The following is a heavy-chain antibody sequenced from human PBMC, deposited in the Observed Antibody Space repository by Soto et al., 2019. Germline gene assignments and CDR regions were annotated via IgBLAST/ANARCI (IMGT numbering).Heavy chain of an antibody. CDR2: IYYSGST. Sequence: QVQLQESGPGLVKPSQTLSLTCTVSGGSISSGGYYWSWIRQHPGKGLEWIGYIYYSGSTYYNPSLXXXVTISVDTSKXXFXLXXSSVTAADTAVYYCARGKGYCSGGSCYSGYNWFDPWGQGTLVTVSS. V-gene: IGHV4-31*01. CDR3: ARGKGYCSGGSCYSGYNWFDP. D-gene: IGHD2-15*01. J-gene: IGHJ5*02. CDR1: GGSISSGGYY.